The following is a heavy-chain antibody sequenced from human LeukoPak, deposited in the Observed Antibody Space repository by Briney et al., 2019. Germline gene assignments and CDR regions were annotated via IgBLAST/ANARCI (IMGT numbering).Heavy chain of an antibody. CDR2: IYTSGRT. Sequence: PSETLSLTCAVSGASIYSYYWIWILQPAGKGLKWIGRIYTSGRTNYSPSLKSRLTMSEDTSKNQFSLKLSSATAADTAVYYCARQTSSGGFDYWGQGTLVTVSS. CDR1: GASIYSYY. J-gene: IGHJ4*02. D-gene: IGHD3-10*01. V-gene: IGHV4-4*07. CDR3: ARQTSSGGFDY.